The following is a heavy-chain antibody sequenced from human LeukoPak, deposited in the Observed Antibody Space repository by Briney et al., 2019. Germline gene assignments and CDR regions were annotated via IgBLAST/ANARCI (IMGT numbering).Heavy chain of an antibody. CDR2: NYTSGSP. Sequence: SETLSLTCTVSGDSISSYYWNWIRQPAGKALQWIGRNYTSGSPNYNPSLKSRVTMSVDTSKNQFSLKLTSVTAADTAVYYCARDSGSGGWLIDYWGQGTLVTVSS. J-gene: IGHJ4*02. CDR1: GDSISSYY. D-gene: IGHD6-19*01. V-gene: IGHV4-4*07. CDR3: ARDSGSGGWLIDY.